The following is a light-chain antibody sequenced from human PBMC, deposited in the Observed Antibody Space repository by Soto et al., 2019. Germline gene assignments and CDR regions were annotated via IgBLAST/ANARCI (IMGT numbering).Light chain of an antibody. Sequence: EIVLTQSPATLSLSPGERATLSCRASQSVNSYLAWYQQKPGQAPRLLIYDASNRAPGIPARFSGSGSATDFTLTISSLEPEDFAVYYCQQRSDWPRTFGQGTKLEIK. J-gene: IGKJ2*01. CDR2: DAS. V-gene: IGKV3-11*01. CDR3: QQRSDWPRT. CDR1: QSVNSY.